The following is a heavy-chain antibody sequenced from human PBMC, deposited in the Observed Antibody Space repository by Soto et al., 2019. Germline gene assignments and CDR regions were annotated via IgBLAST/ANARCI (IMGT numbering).Heavy chain of an antibody. CDR1: GFTVSSNY. Sequence: EVQLVASGGGLVQPGGSLRLSCAASGFTVSSNYMSWVRQAPGKGLEWVSVIYSGDNTYYADSVKGRFTISRDNSKNTLCLQMNSLRAEDTAVYYCARVPNYCSGGSCYSGGLDYWGQGTRVTVSS. J-gene: IGHJ4*02. D-gene: IGHD2-15*01. CDR2: IYSGDNT. V-gene: IGHV3-66*01. CDR3: ARVPNYCSGGSCYSGGLDY.